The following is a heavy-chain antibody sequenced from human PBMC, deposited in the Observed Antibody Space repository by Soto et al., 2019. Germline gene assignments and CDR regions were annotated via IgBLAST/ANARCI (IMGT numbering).Heavy chain of an antibody. J-gene: IGHJ3*02. CDR2: ISYDGSNK. CDR1: GFTFSSYG. V-gene: IGHV3-30*18. CDR3: VKPVRDFDWLFPPVRDAFDI. Sequence: GGSLRLSCAASGFTFSSYGMHWVRQAPGKGLEWVAVISYDGSNKYYADSVKGRFTISRDNSKNTLYLQMNSLRAEDTAVYYCVKPVRDFDWLFPPVRDAFDIWGQGTMVTVSS. D-gene: IGHD3-9*01.